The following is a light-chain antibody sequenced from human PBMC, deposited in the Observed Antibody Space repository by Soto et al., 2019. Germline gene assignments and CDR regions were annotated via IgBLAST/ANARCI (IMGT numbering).Light chain of an antibody. CDR2: EVS. J-gene: IGLJ2*01. CDR1: SSDVGGYNY. V-gene: IGLV2-8*01. CDR3: SSFAGNNNLV. Sequence: QSVLTQPPSASGSPGQSVTISCTGTSSDVGGYNYVSWYQQHPGKAPKLMISEVSKRPSGVPDHFSGSKSGNTAALTVSGLQAEDEADYYCSSFAGNNNLVFGGGTKVTVL.